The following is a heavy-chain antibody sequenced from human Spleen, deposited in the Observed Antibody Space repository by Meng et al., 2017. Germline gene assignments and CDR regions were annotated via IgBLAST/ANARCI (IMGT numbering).Heavy chain of an antibody. V-gene: IGHV3-21*01. CDR1: GFTFSSYS. J-gene: IGHJ4*02. Sequence: EVQLVESGGGLVKPGGSLRLSCAASGFTFSSYSMHWVRQDPGKGLEWVSSISSSSDYADSVKGRFTISRDNAKNSLYLQMNSLRAEDTAMYYCARGRVVVAATPSDYWGQGTLVTVSS. CDR2: ISSSS. D-gene: IGHD2-15*01. CDR3: ARGRVVVAATPSDY.